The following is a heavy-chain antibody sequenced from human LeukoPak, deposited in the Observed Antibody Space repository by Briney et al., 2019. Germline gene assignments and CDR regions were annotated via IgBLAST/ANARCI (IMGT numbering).Heavy chain of an antibody. V-gene: IGHV3-20*04. Sequence: GGTLRLSCAASGFTFNSYGMSWVRQAPGKGLEWVSGINWNGGKTGFADSVKGRFTISRDNAKNSLYLQMNSLRAEDTALYYCARDSGYSSSWYDAFDIWGQGTMVTVSS. J-gene: IGHJ3*02. CDR3: ARDSGYSSSWYDAFDI. D-gene: IGHD6-13*01. CDR2: INWNGGKT. CDR1: GFTFNSYG.